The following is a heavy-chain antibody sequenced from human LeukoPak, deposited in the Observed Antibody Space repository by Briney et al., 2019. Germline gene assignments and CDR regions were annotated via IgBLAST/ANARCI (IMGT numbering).Heavy chain of an antibody. CDR1: GDSVSSYY. CDR2: IYYSGST. CDR3: ARYYGSGSYPRSRYFDY. D-gene: IGHD3-10*01. Sequence: PSETLSLTCTVSGDSVSSYYWSWIRQPPGKGLEWIGYIYYSGSTNYNPSLKSRVTISVDTSKNQFSLKLSSVTAADTAVYYCARYYGSGSYPRSRYFDYWGQGTLVTVSS. V-gene: IGHV4-59*02. J-gene: IGHJ4*02.